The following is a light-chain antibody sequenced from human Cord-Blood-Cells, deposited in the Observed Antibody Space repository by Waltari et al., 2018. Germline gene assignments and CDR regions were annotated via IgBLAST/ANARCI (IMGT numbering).Light chain of an antibody. J-gene: IGLJ1*01. CDR2: DVS. V-gene: IGLV2-14*03. CDR1: SSDLRGYNY. Sequence: QSALTQPASVSGSPGQSITISCTGTSSDLRGYNYVSWYQQHPGKAPKLMIYDVSTRPSGVSNRFSGSKSGNTASLTISGLQAEDEADYYCSSYTSSSTLVFGTGTKVTVL. CDR3: SSYTSSSTLV.